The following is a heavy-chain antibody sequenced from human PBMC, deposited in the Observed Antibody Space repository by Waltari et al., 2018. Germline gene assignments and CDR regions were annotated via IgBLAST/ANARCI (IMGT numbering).Heavy chain of an antibody. V-gene: IGHV1-2*02. CDR3: ASLRRTGHTLDWFDP. J-gene: IGHJ5*02. CDR2: MSPNSGGT. CDR1: GYTFIDYY. Sequence: QVQLVQSGAEVKEPGASVKVSCKASGYTFIDYYIHWVRQAPGQGLEWMGWMSPNSGGTTYAKKVQGRVTMTRETSISTAYMELGSLNSDDTAVYYCASLRRTGHTLDWFDPWGQGTLVTVSS. D-gene: IGHD3-9*01.